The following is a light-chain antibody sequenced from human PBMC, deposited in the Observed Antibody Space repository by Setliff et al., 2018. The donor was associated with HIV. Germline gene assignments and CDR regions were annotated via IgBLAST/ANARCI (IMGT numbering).Light chain of an antibody. CDR1: RSDVGGYNS. CDR2: EVS. Sequence: QSVLTQPASVSGSPGQSITTSCTGTRSDVGGYNSVSWYQQHPGKVPKVLIYEVSNRPSGVSNRFSGSKSGNTASLTISGLQAGDEADYYCSSYTTTSTTVFGTGTKVTVL. V-gene: IGLV2-14*03. J-gene: IGLJ1*01. CDR3: SSYTTTSTTV.